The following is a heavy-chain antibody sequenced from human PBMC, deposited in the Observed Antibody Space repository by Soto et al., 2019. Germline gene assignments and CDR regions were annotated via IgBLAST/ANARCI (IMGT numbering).Heavy chain of an antibody. CDR1: GFTFSSYA. V-gene: IGHV3-30-3*01. CDR3: ARDQKGVVVLRHGAFDI. D-gene: IGHD3-22*01. J-gene: IGHJ3*02. Sequence: QVQLVESGGGVVQPGRSLRLSCAASGFTFSSYAMHWVRQAPGKGLEWVAVISYDGSNKYYADSVKGRFTISRDNSKNTLYLQMNSLRAEDTAVYYCARDQKGVVVLRHGAFDIWGQGTMVTVSS. CDR2: ISYDGSNK.